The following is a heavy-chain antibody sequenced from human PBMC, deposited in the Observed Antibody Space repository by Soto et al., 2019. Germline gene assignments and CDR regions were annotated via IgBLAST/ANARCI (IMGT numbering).Heavy chain of an antibody. CDR2: SIPILNSV. CDR3: AIGRRYCDSNGYYNYFDY. V-gene: IGHV1-69*08. D-gene: IGHD3-22*01. CDR1: GGTFSTYT. Sequence: QVQLVQSGAEVKKPGSSVKVSCKASGGTFSTYTISWVRQAPGQGLEWMGRSIPILNSVNYAQKFQGRVTITADKSTSTAYMELSSLRSEDMAVYYCAIGRRYCDSNGYYNYFDYWGQGTLVTVSS. J-gene: IGHJ4*02.